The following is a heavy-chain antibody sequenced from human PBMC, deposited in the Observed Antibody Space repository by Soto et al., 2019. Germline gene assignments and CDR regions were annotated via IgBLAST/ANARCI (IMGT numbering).Heavy chain of an antibody. J-gene: IGHJ3*02. CDR3: ARGQMTTVTTHAFDI. CDR2: IYYSGST. D-gene: IGHD4-17*01. Sequence: SETLSLTCTVSGGSISSGDYYWSWIRQPPGEGLEWIGYIYYSGSTNYNPSLKSRVTISVDTSKNQFSLKLSSVTAADTAVYYCARGQMTTVTTHAFDIWGQGTMVTVSS. V-gene: IGHV4-30-4*01. CDR1: GGSISSGDYY.